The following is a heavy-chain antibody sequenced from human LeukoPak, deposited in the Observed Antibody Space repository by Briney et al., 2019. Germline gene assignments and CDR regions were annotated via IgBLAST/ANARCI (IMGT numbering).Heavy chain of an antibody. CDR2: IKQDGSEK. V-gene: IGHV3-7*03. Sequence: GGSLRLSCAASGFTFSFYAMRWVRQAPGKGLEWVANIKQDGSEKNYVDSVKGRFTISRDNAKNSLYLQMNSLRAEDTAVYYCASGLELDYWGQGTLVTVSS. J-gene: IGHJ4*02. CDR1: GFTFSFYA. CDR3: ASGLELDY.